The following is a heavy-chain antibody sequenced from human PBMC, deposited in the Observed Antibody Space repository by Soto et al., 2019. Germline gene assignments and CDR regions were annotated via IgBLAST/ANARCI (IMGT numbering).Heavy chain of an antibody. Sequence: QVQLVQSGAEVKKPGASVKVSCKASGYTFTGYYMHWVRQAPGQGLEWMGWINPNSGGTNYAQKFQGWVTMTRDTSXSXXYMELSRLRSDDTAVYYCARGCSSWTDNYYYGMDVWGQGTTVTVSS. V-gene: IGHV1-2*04. CDR2: INPNSGGT. D-gene: IGHD6-13*01. CDR1: GYTFTGYY. CDR3: ARGCSSWTDNYYYGMDV. J-gene: IGHJ6*02.